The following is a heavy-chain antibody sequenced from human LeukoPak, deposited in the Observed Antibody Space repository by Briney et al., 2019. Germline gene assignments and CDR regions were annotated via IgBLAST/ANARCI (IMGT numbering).Heavy chain of an antibody. CDR3: ARGVYEFDN. CDR2: INQDGSEK. Sequence: GGSLRLSCAASGFTFSSYWMSWVRQAPGKGLEWVANINQDGSEKYHVDSVKGRFTISRDNAENSLYLQMNSLRAEDTAVYYCARGVYEFDNWGQGALVTVSS. D-gene: IGHD5/OR15-5a*01. J-gene: IGHJ4*02. CDR1: GFTFSSYW. V-gene: IGHV3-7*01.